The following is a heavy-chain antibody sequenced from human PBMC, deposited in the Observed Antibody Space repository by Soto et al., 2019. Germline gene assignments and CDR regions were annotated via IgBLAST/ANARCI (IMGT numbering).Heavy chain of an antibody. CDR2: ISVSGGST. CDR3: AKVRVAGGWAFDY. D-gene: IGHD6-19*01. V-gene: IGHV3-23*01. CDR1: GFAFSNCV. J-gene: IGHJ4*02. Sequence: PGGSLRLSCTASGFAFSNCVMSWVRQAPGKGLEWVSHISVSGGSTYYADSVKGRFTISRDNSKNTFYLQTNSLRADDTAVYYCAKVRVAGGWAFDYWGQGILVTVSS.